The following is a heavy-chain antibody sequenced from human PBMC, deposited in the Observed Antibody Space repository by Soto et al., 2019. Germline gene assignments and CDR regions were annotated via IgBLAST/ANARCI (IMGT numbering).Heavy chain of an antibody. Sequence: QVQLVQSGAEVKKPGASVKVSCKASGYTFTSYYMHWVRQAPGQGLEWMGVINPSGGSTDYAQKCQGRVTMTRDTSTSTVYMDLSSLRSEDTAVFYCAREGNGYNLGPSVDFDYWGQGTLVTVSS. D-gene: IGHD5-12*01. CDR1: GYTFTSYY. V-gene: IGHV1-46*01. J-gene: IGHJ4*02. CDR2: INPSGGST. CDR3: AREGNGYNLGPSVDFDY.